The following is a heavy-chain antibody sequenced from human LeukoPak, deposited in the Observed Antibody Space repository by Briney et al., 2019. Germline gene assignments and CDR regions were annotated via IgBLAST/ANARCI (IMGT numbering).Heavy chain of an antibody. V-gene: IGHV4-4*07. CDR1: GGSISSYY. J-gene: IGHJ4*02. CDR2: IYTSGST. CDR3: ARVGDWNELVY. D-gene: IGHD1-1*01. Sequence: SETLSLTCTVSGGSISSYYWSWIRQPAGKGLEWIGRIYTSGSTNYNPSLRSRVTILVDTSKNQFSLKLSSVTAADTAVYYCARVGDWNELVYCGQGTLVTVSS.